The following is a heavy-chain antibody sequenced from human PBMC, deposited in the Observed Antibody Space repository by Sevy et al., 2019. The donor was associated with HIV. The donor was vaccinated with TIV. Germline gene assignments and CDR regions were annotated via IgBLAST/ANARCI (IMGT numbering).Heavy chain of an antibody. D-gene: IGHD3-16*01. CDR3: TRGRGAQSIFDY. V-gene: IGHV3-49*04. J-gene: IGHJ4*02. CDR2: LKNKARGGTL. Sequence: GGSLRLSCTASGFSFGDYAMNWVRQAPGKGLEWVAFLKNKARGGTLDHAASVKGRVTISRDDSKSIVYLQMNNLGTEDTGVYYCTRGRGAQSIFDYWGQGALVTVSS. CDR1: GFSFGDYA.